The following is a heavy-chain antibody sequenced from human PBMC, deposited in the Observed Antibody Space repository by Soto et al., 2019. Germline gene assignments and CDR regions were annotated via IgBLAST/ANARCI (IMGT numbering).Heavy chain of an antibody. J-gene: IGHJ2*01. Sequence: ASVKVSCKASGYTFTSYAMHWVRQAPGQRLEWMGWINAGNGNTKYSQKFQGRVTITRDTSASTAYMELSSLRADDTAVYYCAKSAGGYCSTTTCAGNFGYFDLWGRGTLVTVSS. CDR2: INAGNGNT. CDR1: GYTFTSYA. D-gene: IGHD2-2*01. V-gene: IGHV1-3*01. CDR3: AKSAGGYCSTTTCAGNFGYFDL.